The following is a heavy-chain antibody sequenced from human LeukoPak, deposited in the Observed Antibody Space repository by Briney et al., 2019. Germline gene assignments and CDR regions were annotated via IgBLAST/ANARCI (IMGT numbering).Heavy chain of an antibody. D-gene: IGHD3-22*01. Sequence: GGSLRLSCAASGFTFSTYWMSWVRQAPGKGLEWMANIKQDGSEKSYVDSVKGRFTISRDNAKNSLYLQMNTLRAEDTAVYYCARSQIVVVIATPGFDFWGQGTLVTVSS. CDR1: GFTFSTYW. J-gene: IGHJ4*02. CDR2: IKQDGSEK. CDR3: ARSQIVVVIATPGFDF. V-gene: IGHV3-7*01.